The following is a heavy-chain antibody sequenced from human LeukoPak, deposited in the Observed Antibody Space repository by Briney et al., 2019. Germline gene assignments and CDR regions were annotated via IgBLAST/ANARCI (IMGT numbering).Heavy chain of an antibody. CDR1: GFTFSRYT. J-gene: IGHJ4*02. Sequence: PGGSLRLSCAASGFTFSRYTMNWVRQAPGKGLERVSVFSSSGSTHYADSVKGRFTISRDNSKNTLYLQMSSLRAEDTAVYYCAKDGLDGRGYYYFDYWGQGTLVTVSS. CDR3: AKDGLDGRGYYYFDY. D-gene: IGHD3-22*01. CDR2: FSSSGST. V-gene: IGHV3-23*01.